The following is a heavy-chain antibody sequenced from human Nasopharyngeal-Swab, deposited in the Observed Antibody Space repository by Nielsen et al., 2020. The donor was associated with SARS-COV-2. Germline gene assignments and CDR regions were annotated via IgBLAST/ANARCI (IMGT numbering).Heavy chain of an antibody. CDR1: GFSVSGNTY. Sequence: GESLKISCAASGFSVSGNTYMSWVRQAPGKGLEWVSTIHADGNTYYADSVRGRFTSSRDNSKNTVSLQMNSLRAEDTAVYYCARDLSSGWLPNAFDIWGQGTMVTVSS. CDR3: ARDLSSGWLPNAFDI. J-gene: IGHJ3*02. CDR2: IHADGNT. V-gene: IGHV3-53*01. D-gene: IGHD3-10*01.